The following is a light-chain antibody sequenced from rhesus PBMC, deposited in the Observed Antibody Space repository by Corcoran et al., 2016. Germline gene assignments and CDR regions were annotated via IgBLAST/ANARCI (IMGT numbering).Light chain of an antibody. J-gene: IGKJ4*01. V-gene: IGKV1-22*01. Sequence: DIQMTQSPSSLSASVGDTVTITCRASQGISSWLAWYQQKPGKAHKLLIYKASRLQSGVPSRFSGSGSGTDFTLTISSLQSEDCATYYCQQYSSRPLTFGGGTKVELK. CDR3: QQYSSRPLT. CDR1: QGISSW. CDR2: KAS.